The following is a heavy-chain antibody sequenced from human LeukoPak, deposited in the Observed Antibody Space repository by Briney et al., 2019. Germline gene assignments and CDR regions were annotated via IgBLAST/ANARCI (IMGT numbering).Heavy chain of an antibody. CDR2: IKDGGSEI. V-gene: IGHV3-7*01. CDR1: GFTFRTDW. CDR3: AREWN. J-gene: IGHJ4*02. Sequence: GGSLRLSCVASGFTFRTDWMSWVRQAPGKGPEWVASIKDGGSEIYYVDSVRGRFTISRDNAKNSLYLQMNSLRAEDTAVYYCAREWNWGQGSLVTVSS.